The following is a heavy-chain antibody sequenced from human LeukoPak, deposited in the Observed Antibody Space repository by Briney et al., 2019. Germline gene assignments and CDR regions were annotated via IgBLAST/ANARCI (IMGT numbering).Heavy chain of an antibody. Sequence: SETLSLTCTVSGGSISSYYWSWIRQPPGKGLEWIGYIYYSGSTNYNPSLKSRVTISVDTSKNQFSLKLSSVTAADTAVYYCARLPADAFDIWGQGTMVTVSS. CDR3: ARLPADAFDI. CDR2: IYYSGST. V-gene: IGHV4-59*08. CDR1: GGSISSYY. J-gene: IGHJ3*02. D-gene: IGHD2-2*01.